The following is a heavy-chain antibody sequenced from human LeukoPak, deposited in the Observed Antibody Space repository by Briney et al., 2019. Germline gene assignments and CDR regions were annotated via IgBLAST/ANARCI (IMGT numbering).Heavy chain of an antibody. CDR3: ARGIVGATTY. Sequence: ASVKVSCKASGGTFSCCDISWVRQAPGQGLEWMGWISAYNGNTNYAPKLQGRVTMTTDTSTSTAYMELRSLRSDDTAVYYCARGIVGATTYWGQGTLVTVSS. CDR2: ISAYNGNT. CDR1: GGTFSCCD. D-gene: IGHD1-26*01. V-gene: IGHV1-18*01. J-gene: IGHJ4*02.